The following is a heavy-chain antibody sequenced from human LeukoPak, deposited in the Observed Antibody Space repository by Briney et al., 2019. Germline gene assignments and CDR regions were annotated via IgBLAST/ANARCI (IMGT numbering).Heavy chain of an antibody. D-gene: IGHD4-11*01. CDR1: GGTFISYA. Sequence: ASVKVSCKASGGTFISYAISWVRQAPGKGLEWMGGFDPEDGETIYAQKFQGRVTMTEDTSTDTAYMELSSLRSEDTAVYYCATSNPWQKLYGMDVWGQGTTVTVSS. J-gene: IGHJ6*02. V-gene: IGHV1-24*01. CDR2: FDPEDGET. CDR3: ATSNPWQKLYGMDV.